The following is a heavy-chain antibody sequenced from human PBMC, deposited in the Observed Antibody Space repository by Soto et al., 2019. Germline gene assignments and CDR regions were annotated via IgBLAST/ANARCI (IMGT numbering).Heavy chain of an antibody. CDR1: GFTFSSYG. D-gene: IGHD5-12*01. CDR3: AKDALIVAITAHYGMDG. Sequence: GGSLRLSCAASGFTFSSYGMHWVRQAPGKGLEWVAVISYDGSNKYYADSVKGRFTISRDNSKNTLYLQMNSLRAEDTAVYYCAKDALIVAITAHYGMDGWGQGTTVTVSS. CDR2: ISYDGSNK. J-gene: IGHJ6*02. V-gene: IGHV3-30*18.